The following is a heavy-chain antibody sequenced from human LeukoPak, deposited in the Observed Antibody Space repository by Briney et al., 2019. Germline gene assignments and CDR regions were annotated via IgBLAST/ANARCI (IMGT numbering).Heavy chain of an antibody. Sequence: PGGSLRLSCAASGFTFSSNAMSWVRQAPGKGLEWVSAITGSGGSTYYSLSVKGRFSISRDNSKNSLYLQMNSLRGEDTVVYYCAKDLSSIRWYRTIDYWGQGALVTVSS. CDR3: AKDLSSIRWYRTIDY. CDR1: GFTFSSNA. CDR2: ITGSGGST. D-gene: IGHD6-19*01. V-gene: IGHV3-23*01. J-gene: IGHJ4*02.